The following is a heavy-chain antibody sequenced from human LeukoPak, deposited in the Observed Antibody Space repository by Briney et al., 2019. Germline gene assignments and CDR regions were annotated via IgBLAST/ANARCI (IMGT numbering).Heavy chain of an antibody. Sequence: PSETLSLICAVSGASVSSGGYSWAWIRQPPGKGLEWIGYIYHNGNTYYNPSLKSRVNISVDGSKNQFSLKLSSVTAADTAVYYCARGYSNWNEAYFDYWGQGTLVTVSS. V-gene: IGHV4-30-2*01. CDR2: IYHNGNT. J-gene: IGHJ4*02. CDR3: ARGYSNWNEAYFDY. D-gene: IGHD1-20*01. CDR1: GASVSSGGYS.